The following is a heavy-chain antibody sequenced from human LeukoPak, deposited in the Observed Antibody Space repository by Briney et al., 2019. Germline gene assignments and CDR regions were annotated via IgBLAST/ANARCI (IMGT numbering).Heavy chain of an antibody. CDR1: GFTFSSHG. V-gene: IGHV3-30*02. CDR2: IRYDGSNK. CDR3: AKDSSVIVVVPYYFDY. Sequence: GGSLRLSCAASGFTFSSHGMHWVRQAPGKGLEWVAFIRYDGSNKYYADSVKGRFTISRDNSKNTLYLQMNGLRAEDTAVYYCAKDSSVIVVVPYYFDYWGQGTLVTVSS. D-gene: IGHD3-22*01. J-gene: IGHJ4*02.